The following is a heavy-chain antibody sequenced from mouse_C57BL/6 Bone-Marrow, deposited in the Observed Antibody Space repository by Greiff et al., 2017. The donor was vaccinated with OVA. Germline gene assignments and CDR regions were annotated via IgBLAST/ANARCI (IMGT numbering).Heavy chain of an antibody. Sequence: EVQLVESGGGLVQPKGSLKLSCAASGFTFNTYAMHWVRQAPGKGLEWVARIRSKSSNYATYYADSVKDRFTISRDDSQSMLYLQMNNLKTEDTAMYYCVRDKGGNYDWYFDVWGTGTTVTVSS. J-gene: IGHJ1*03. V-gene: IGHV10-3*01. D-gene: IGHD2-1*01. CDR1: GFTFNTYA. CDR3: VRDKGGNYDWYFDV. CDR2: IRSKSSNYAT.